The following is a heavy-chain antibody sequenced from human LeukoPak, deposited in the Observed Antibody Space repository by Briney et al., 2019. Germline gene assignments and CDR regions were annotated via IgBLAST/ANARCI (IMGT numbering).Heavy chain of an antibody. CDR2: IYYSGST. CDR1: GGSISSNSYY. Sequence: SETLSLTCAVSGGSISSNSYYWGWIRQPPGKGLEWIGSIYYSGSTYYNPSLKGRVTISVDTSKNQFSLKLSSVTAADTAVYYCARTRYYYNSRSYGAPYYFDYWGQGTLVTVSS. V-gene: IGHV4-39*01. D-gene: IGHD3-10*01. J-gene: IGHJ4*02. CDR3: ARTRYYYNSRSYGAPYYFDY.